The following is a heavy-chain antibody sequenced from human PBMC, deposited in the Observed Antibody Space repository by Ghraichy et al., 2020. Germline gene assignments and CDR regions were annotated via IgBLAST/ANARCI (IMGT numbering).Heavy chain of an antibody. CDR2: INTDGSII. CDR3: ARDKERSTDS. J-gene: IGHJ4*02. Sequence: GALRLSCATSGFSFSSYWMYWLRQGPGKGLTWVSHINTDGSIIAHEDSVKGRFTISRDNAKNTLYLQMNSLRADDTAVYYCARDKERSTDSWGQGTLVTVSS. V-gene: IGHV3-74*01. CDR1: GFSFSSYW. D-gene: IGHD5/OR15-5a*01.